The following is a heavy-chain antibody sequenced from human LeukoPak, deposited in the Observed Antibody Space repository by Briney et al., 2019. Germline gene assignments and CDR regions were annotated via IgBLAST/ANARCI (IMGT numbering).Heavy chain of an antibody. CDR2: IWYDGSDK. J-gene: IGHJ3*02. D-gene: IGHD2-21*02. Sequence: GGSLRLSCAASGFTFSSYGMHWVRQAPGKGLEWVAVIWYDGSDKYYADSVKGRFTISRDNSKNTLYLQMNSLRAEDTAVYYCARDPCGGDCYAFDIWGQGTMVTVSS. V-gene: IGHV3-33*01. CDR1: GFTFSSYG. CDR3: ARDPCGGDCYAFDI.